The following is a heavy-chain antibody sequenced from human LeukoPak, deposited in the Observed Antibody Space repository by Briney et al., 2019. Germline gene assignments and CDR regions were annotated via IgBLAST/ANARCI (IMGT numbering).Heavy chain of an antibody. J-gene: IGHJ4*02. CDR3: ARDKSCSGGSCYSVGPQHFDY. Sequence: SQTLSLTCAICGRXDHSNRASWNWTRQSPSRALPSLGRTFSWSLWYNGYAVSVKTRVTINPATSKNRFFLQLICVTPEDTAVYYCARDKSCSGGSCYSVGPQHFDYWGQGTLVTVSS. V-gene: IGHV6-1*01. D-gene: IGHD2-15*01. CDR2: TFSWSLWYN. CDR1: GRXDHSNRAS.